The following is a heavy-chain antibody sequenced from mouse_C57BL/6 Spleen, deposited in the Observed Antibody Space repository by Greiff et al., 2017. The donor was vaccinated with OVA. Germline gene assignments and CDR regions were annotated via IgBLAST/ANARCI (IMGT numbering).Heavy chain of an antibody. D-gene: IGHD1-1*01. CDR1: GYTFTSYW. Sequence: QVQLQQPGAELVKPGASVKLSCKASGYTFTSYWMQWVKQRPGQGLEWIGEIDPSDSYTNYNQKFKGKATLTVDTSSSTAYMQLSSLTSEDSAVYYCARRLVITTVVARGYAMDYWGQGTSVTVSS. CDR3: ARRLVITTVVARGYAMDY. CDR2: IDPSDSYT. J-gene: IGHJ4*01. V-gene: IGHV1-50*01.